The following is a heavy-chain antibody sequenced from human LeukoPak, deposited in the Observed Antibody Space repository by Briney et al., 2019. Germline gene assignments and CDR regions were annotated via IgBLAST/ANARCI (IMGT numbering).Heavy chain of an antibody. CDR3: ASSPYYDFWSGYYPSYYYYMDV. CDR1: GGSISSYY. Sequence: SETLSLTCTVSGGSISSYYWSWIRQPPGKGLEWIEYIYYSGSTNYNPSLKSRVTISVDTSKNQFSLKLSSVTAADTAVYYCASSPYYDFWSGYYPSYYYYMDVWGKGTTVTVSS. J-gene: IGHJ6*03. D-gene: IGHD3-3*01. V-gene: IGHV4-59*01. CDR2: IYYSGST.